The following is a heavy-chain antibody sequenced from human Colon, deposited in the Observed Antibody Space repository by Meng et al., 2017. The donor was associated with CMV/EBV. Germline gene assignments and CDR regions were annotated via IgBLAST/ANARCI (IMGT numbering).Heavy chain of an antibody. CDR1: GGSISSDNYF. CDR3: AREVNRVADSDAFDI. CDR2: IYFNGNV. J-gene: IGHJ3*02. V-gene: IGHV4-30-4*08. Sequence: GRLREPGPGWGKPSQTLSLTCTVSGGSISSDNYFWRWIRQSSGKGLEWIGYIYFNGNVYYNPSLQSRVTISVDTSKNQFSLKVSSVTATDTAVYYCAREVNRVADSDAFDIWGQGTMVTVSS. D-gene: IGHD6-19*01.